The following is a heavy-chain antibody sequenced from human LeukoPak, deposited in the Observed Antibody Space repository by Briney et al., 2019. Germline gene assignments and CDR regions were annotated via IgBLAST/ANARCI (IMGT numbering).Heavy chain of an antibody. CDR2: ISWNSGSI. J-gene: IGHJ4*02. Sequence: TGGSLRLSCAASGFTFDDYAMHWVRQAPGKGLEWVSGISWNSGSIGYADSVKGRFTISKDNAKNSLYLQMNSLRAEDTALYYCAKAGCSSTSCYANYWGQGTLVTVSS. D-gene: IGHD2-2*01. CDR3: AKAGCSSTSCYANY. CDR1: GFTFDDYA. V-gene: IGHV3-9*01.